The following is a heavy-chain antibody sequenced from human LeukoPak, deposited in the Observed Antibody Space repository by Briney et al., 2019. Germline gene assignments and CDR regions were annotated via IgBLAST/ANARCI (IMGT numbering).Heavy chain of an antibody. D-gene: IGHD6-13*01. CDR2: IIPILGIA. J-gene: IGHJ5*02. CDR1: GGTFSSYA. V-gene: IGHV1-69*04. CDR3: ARDTSSSWYYYWFDP. Sequence: ASVKVSCKASGGTFSSYAISWVRQAPGQGLEWMGRIIPILGIANYAQKFQGRVTITADKSTSTAYMELSSLRSEDMAVYYCARDTSSSWYYYWFDPWGQGTLVTVSS.